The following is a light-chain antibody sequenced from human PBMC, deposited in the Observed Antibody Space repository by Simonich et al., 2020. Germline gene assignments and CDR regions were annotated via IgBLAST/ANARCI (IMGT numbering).Light chain of an antibody. J-gene: IGLJ3*02. CDR3: QSYDSSNQV. V-gene: IGLV6-57*03. CDR1: SGSIASNY. Sequence: NFMLTQPHYVSESPGKTVTISCTRSSGSIASNYVQWYQPRPGSAPTTVIYEDNQRPSGVPDRFSGSIDSSSNSASRTISGLKTEDEADYCCQSYDSSNQVFGGGTKLTVL. CDR2: EDN.